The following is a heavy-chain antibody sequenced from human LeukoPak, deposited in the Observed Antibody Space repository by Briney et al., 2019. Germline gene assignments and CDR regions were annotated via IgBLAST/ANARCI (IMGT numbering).Heavy chain of an antibody. Sequence: GASVKVSCKASGYTFTSYGISWVRQAPGQGLEWMGWISAYNGNTNYAQKLQGRVTMTTDTSTSTAYMELRSLRSDDTAVFYCARDGVEMATTRRAFDIWGQGTMVTVSS. V-gene: IGHV1-18*01. CDR3: ARDGVEMATTRRAFDI. CDR2: ISAYNGNT. J-gene: IGHJ3*02. CDR1: GYTFTSYG. D-gene: IGHD5-24*01.